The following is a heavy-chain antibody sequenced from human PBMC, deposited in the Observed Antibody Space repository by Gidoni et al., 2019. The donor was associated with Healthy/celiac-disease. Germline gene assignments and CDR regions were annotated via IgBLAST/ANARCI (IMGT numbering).Heavy chain of an antibody. Sequence: QVQLQESGPGLVKPSETLSLTCTVPGGSISSNYWSWIRQPPGKGLEWIGYIYYSGSTNYNPSPKSRVTISVDTSKNQFSLKLSSVTAADTAVYYCARRLRIAVAGPEEYYYYYYGMDVWGQGTTVTVSS. D-gene: IGHD6-19*01. CDR3: ARRLRIAVAGPEEYYYYYYGMDV. J-gene: IGHJ6*02. V-gene: IGHV4-59*08. CDR1: GGSISSNY. CDR2: IYYSGST.